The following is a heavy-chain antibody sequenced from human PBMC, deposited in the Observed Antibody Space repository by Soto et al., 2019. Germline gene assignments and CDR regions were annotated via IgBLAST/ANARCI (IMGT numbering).Heavy chain of an antibody. CDR2: INPNSGGT. V-gene: IGHV1-2*02. CDR3: AAYSSPELYYYYGMDV. Sequence: GASVKVSCKASGYTFTGYYMHWVRQAPGQGLEWMGWINPNSGGTNYAQKFQGRVTMTRDTSISTAYMELSRLRSDDTAVYYCAAYSSPELYYYYGMDVWGQGTTVTV. D-gene: IGHD6-13*01. CDR1: GYTFTGYY. J-gene: IGHJ6*02.